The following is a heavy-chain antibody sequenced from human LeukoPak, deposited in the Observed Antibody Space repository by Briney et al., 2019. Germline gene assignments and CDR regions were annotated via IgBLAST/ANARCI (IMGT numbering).Heavy chain of an antibody. Sequence: GGSLRLSCVVSGFTFSSYDIHWVRQAPGKGLEYVSAISRDGASTFYANSVKGRFTTSRDNSKNMVWLQMGSLRPDDMGVYYCARSWGSSGFHPIDPLYGMDVWGQGTTVTVSS. J-gene: IGHJ6*02. CDR1: GFTFSSYD. D-gene: IGHD6-25*01. CDR2: ISRDGAST. V-gene: IGHV3-64*01. CDR3: ARSWGSSGFHPIDPLYGMDV.